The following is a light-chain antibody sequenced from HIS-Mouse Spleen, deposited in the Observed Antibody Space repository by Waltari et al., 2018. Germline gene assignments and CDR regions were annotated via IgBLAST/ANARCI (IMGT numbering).Light chain of an antibody. Sequence: DIQMTQSPSPLSASVGDRGTITCQARQDISNYLNWYQQKPGKAPKLLIYDASNWETGVPSRFSGSGSGTDFTFTISSLQPEDIATYYCQQYDNPPLTFGGGTKVEIK. CDR1: QDISNY. CDR3: QQYDNPPLT. CDR2: DAS. J-gene: IGKJ4*01. V-gene: IGKV1-33*01.